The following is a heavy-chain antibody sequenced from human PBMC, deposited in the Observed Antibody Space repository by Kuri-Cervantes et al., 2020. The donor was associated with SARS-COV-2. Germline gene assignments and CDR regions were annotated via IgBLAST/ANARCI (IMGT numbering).Heavy chain of an antibody. V-gene: IGHV4-34*01. CDR2: INHSGST. CDR1: GRSFSGYY. D-gene: IGHD6-19*01. J-gene: IGHJ6*02. Sequence: SETLSLTCAVYGRSFSGYYWSWIRQPPGKGLEWVGEINHSGSTNYNPSLKSRVTISVDTSKNQFSLKLSSVTAADTAVYYCARGRDKRYSSGSYYYYGMDVWGQGTTVTVSS. CDR3: ARGRDKRYSSGSYYYYGMDV.